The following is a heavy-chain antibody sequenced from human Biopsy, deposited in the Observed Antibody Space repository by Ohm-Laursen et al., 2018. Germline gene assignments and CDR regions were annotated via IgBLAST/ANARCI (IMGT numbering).Heavy chain of an antibody. V-gene: IGHV3-9*01. CDR2: ISWNSDSI. Sequence: SLRLSCTASGFSFDNHVMYWVRQAPGKGLEWVSGISWNSDSIGYADSVKGRFTISRDNAKNSLYLQMNSLRSEDTALYYCAKDRYPSSWHYYYGMDVWGQGTTVTVSS. D-gene: IGHD6-13*01. CDR1: GFSFDNHV. CDR3: AKDRYPSSWHYYYGMDV. J-gene: IGHJ6*02.